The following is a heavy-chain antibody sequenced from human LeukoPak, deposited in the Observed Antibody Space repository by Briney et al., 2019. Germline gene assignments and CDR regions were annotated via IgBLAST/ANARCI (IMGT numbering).Heavy chain of an antibody. CDR3: ASGSYSLSWFDP. J-gene: IGHJ5*02. D-gene: IGHD1-26*01. CDR2: IYYSGST. CDR1: GGSISSYY. Sequence: SETLSLTCTVSGGSISSYYWSWIRQPPGKGLEWIGYIYYSGSTNYNPSLKSRVTISVDTSKNQFSLKLSSVTAADTAAYYCASGSYSLSWFDPWGQGTLVTVSS. V-gene: IGHV4-59*01.